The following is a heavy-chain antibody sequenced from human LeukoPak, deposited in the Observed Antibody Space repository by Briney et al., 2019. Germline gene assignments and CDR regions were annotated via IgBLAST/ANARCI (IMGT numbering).Heavy chain of an antibody. V-gene: IGHV4-30-4*01. J-gene: IGHJ4*02. D-gene: IGHD1-26*01. Sequence: SETLSLTCTVSGGSVTRGNYYWSWIRQPPGKGLEWIGYIYYSDSTYYNPSLESRFTIAVDASKNQFSLKLSSVTAADTAVYYCARGGTDYYFDYWGQGTLVTVSS. CDR2: IYYSDST. CDR1: GGSVTRGNYY. CDR3: ARGGTDYYFDY.